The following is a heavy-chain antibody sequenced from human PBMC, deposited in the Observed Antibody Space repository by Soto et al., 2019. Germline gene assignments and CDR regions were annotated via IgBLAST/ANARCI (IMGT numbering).Heavy chain of an antibody. CDR2: IYYNGFT. D-gene: IGHD3-3*01. J-gene: IGHJ5*02. V-gene: IGHV4-39*01. CDR3: ARQDDFWSGYNSFDP. CDR1: GGSISTTSYY. Sequence: SETLSLTCSVSGGSISTTSYYWAWIRQPPGKGLEWVGSIYYNGFTYYNPSLKSRLTISVDTSKPQFSLRLSSVTAADTALYYCARQDDFWSGYNSFDPWGQGTLVTVSS.